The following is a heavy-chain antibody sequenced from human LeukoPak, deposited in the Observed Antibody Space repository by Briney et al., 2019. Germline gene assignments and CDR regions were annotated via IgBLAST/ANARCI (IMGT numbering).Heavy chain of an antibody. CDR1: ADSISTFSSYY. CDR3: ARHPHNWNYNWFDP. J-gene: IGHJ5*02. CDR2: IYYSGST. V-gene: IGHV4-59*08. Sequence: SETLSLTCTVSADSISTFSSYYWSWIRQPPGKGLEWIGYIYYSGSTNYNPSLKSRVTISVDTSKNQFSLKLSSVTAADTAVYYCARHPHNWNYNWFDPWGQGTLVTVSS. D-gene: IGHD1-7*01.